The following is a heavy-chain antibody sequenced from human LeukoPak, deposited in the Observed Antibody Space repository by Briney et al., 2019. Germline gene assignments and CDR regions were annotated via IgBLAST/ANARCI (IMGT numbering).Heavy chain of an antibody. CDR3: ARGGDYYDSSGGDAFDI. CDR2: IILIFGTA. D-gene: IGHD3-22*01. V-gene: IGHV1-69*06. J-gene: IGHJ3*02. CDR1: GGTFSSYA. Sequence: SVKVSCKASGGTFSSYAISWVRQAPGQGLEWMGGIILIFGTANYAQKCQGRVTITADKSTSTAYMELSSLRSEDTAVYYCARGGDYYDSSGGDAFDIWGQGTMVTVSS.